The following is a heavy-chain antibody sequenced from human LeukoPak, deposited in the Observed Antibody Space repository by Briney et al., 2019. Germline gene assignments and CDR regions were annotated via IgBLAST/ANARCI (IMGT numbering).Heavy chain of an antibody. Sequence: GASVKVSCKASGYTFTSSAINWVRQATGQGLEWMGWMTPNSGNSGYAQKFRGRITITRNTSISTAYMELSSLTSEDTAVYYCAIWSGFYPVDAFDIWGQGTMVTVSS. CDR3: AIWSGFYPVDAFDI. CDR1: GYTFTSSA. CDR2: MTPNSGNS. J-gene: IGHJ3*02. V-gene: IGHV1-8*03. D-gene: IGHD3-3*01.